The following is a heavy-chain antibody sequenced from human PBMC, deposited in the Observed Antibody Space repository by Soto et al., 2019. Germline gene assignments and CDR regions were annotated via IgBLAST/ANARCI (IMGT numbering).Heavy chain of an antibody. J-gene: IGHJ4*02. Sequence: QVQLVQSGAEVKKPGASVKISCKASGYTFTSHAIHWVRQAPGQRLEWMGWINPGNGQAEYSQKFQGSVTITRDTSASTAYMELSTLTSEDTAVYFCAREQPAVEVNFCDYWGQGTLVTVS. CDR3: AREQPAVEVNFCDY. CDR1: GYTFTSHA. V-gene: IGHV1-3*01. CDR2: INPGNGQA. D-gene: IGHD6-13*01.